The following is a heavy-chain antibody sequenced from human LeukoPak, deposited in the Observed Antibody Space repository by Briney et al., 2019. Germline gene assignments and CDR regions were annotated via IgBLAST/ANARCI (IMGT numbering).Heavy chain of an antibody. Sequence: AGGSLRLSCAASGFTFSSYAMSWVHQAPGKGLEWVSAISGSGGSTYYADSVKGRFTISRDNSKNTLYLQMNSLRAEDTAVYYCAKDQPSWLLSEYWGQGTLVTVSS. CDR2: ISGSGGST. J-gene: IGHJ4*02. CDR3: AKDQPSWLLSEY. CDR1: GFTFSSYA. D-gene: IGHD2-2*01. V-gene: IGHV3-23*01.